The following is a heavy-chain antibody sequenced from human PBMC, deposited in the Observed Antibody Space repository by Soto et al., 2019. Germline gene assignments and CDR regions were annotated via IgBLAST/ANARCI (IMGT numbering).Heavy chain of an antibody. J-gene: IGHJ6*02. V-gene: IGHV1-69*01. CDR1: GGTFSSYA. D-gene: IGHD6-13*01. Sequence: QVQLVQSGAEVKKPGSSVKVSCKASGGTFSSYAISWVRQAPGQGLEWMGGIIPILGTANYAQKFQGRVTITADESTSTAYMELSSLRSEDTAVYYCARGSYSSSLYGMDVWGQGTTVTVSS. CDR2: IIPILGTA. CDR3: ARGSYSSSLYGMDV.